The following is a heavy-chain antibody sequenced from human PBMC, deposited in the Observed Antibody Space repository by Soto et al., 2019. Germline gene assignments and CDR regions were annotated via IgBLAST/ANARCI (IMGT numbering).Heavy chain of an antibody. CDR1: GYTFTRYY. V-gene: IGHV1-46*01. CDR2: INPSGGST. D-gene: IGHD3-9*01. CDR3: ARRFDGLSYGMDV. J-gene: IGHJ6*02. Sequence: ASVKVSCKASGYTFTRYYMHWVRQAPGQGLEWMGIINPSGGSTDYAQKFLGRVTMTRDTSTSAVYMEVSSLRSEDTAVYYCARRFDGLSYGMDVWGQGTTVTVSS.